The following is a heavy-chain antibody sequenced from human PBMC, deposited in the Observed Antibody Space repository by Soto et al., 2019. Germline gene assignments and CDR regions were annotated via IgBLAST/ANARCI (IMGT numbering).Heavy chain of an antibody. CDR3: ARDGRWLQLGYFDL. Sequence: SGKVSCKSSGYTFTSYGISWVRQAPGQGLEWMGWISAYNGNTNYAQKLQGRVTMTTDTSTSTAYMELRSLRSDDTAAYYCARDGRWLQLGYFDLWGRGTLVTVS. CDR1: GYTFTSYG. D-gene: IGHD5-12*01. V-gene: IGHV1-18*01. J-gene: IGHJ2*01. CDR2: ISAYNGNT.